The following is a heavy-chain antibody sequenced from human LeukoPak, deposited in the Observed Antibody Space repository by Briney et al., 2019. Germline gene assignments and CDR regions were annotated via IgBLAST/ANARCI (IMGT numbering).Heavy chain of an antibody. CDR2: ISAYNGNT. CDR3: ARDYGGNVRSGY. CDR1: GYTFTGYY. Sequence: ASVKVSCKASGYTFTGYYMHWVRQAPGQGLEWMGWISAYNGNTNYAQKLQGRVTMTTDTSTSTAYMELRSLRSDDTAVYYCARDYGGNVRSGYWGQGTLVTVSS. V-gene: IGHV1-18*04. D-gene: IGHD4-23*01. J-gene: IGHJ4*02.